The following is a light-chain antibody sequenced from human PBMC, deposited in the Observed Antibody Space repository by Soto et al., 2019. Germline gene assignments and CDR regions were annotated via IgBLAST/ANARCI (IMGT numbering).Light chain of an antibody. CDR3: ASCYDSMHGYV. J-gene: IGLJ1*01. CDR1: SSNIGGTT. V-gene: IGLV1-44*01. Sequence: QSVLTQPPSASGTPGQRVTSSCSGSSSNIGGTTVNWYQQLPGTAPKVLIYSNNQRPSGVPDRLSGSKSGTSASLAISGLQSEDEADYYCASCYDSMHGYVFAAGTQLTVL. CDR2: SNN.